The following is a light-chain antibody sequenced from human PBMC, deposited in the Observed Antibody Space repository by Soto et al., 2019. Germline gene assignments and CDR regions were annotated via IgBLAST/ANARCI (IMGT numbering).Light chain of an antibody. CDR2: EVT. CDR1: SSDVGGYDD. J-gene: IGLJ1*01. CDR3: LSYAGTAYV. V-gene: IGLV2-8*01. Sequence: QSALTQPPSASGSPGQSVTIYCTGTSSDVGGYDDVSWYQRYPGKTPKLMIFEVTKRPSGVPDRFSVSKSANKASLTVSGLQAEDEADYYCLSYAGTAYVFGTGTKVTVL.